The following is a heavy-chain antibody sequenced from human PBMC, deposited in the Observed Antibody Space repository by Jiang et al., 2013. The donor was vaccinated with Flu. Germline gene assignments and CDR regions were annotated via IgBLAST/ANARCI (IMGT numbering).Heavy chain of an antibody. CDR1: GFTFSSYA. Sequence: QLLESWGRLWYSLGVLRLSCAASGFTFSSYAMSWVRQAPGKGLEWVSAISGSGGSTYYADSVKGRFTISRDNSKNTLYLQMNSLRAEDTAVYYCAKDPGGSSSWYAENWFDPWGQGTLVTVSS. D-gene: IGHD6-13*01. CDR3: AKDPGGSSSWYAENWFDP. CDR2: ISGSGGST. J-gene: IGHJ5*02. V-gene: IGHV3-23*01.